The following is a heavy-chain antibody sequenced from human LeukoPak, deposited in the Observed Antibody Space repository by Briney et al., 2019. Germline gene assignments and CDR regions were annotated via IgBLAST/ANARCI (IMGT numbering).Heavy chain of an antibody. V-gene: IGHV4-39*01. CDR1: GGSIISSSYY. D-gene: IGHD6-19*01. CDR2: IYYSGST. CDR3: ARQGYSSGHYNWFDP. Sequence: SETLSLTCTVSGGSIISSSYYWGWIRQPPGKGLEWIGSIYYSGSTYYNPSLKSRVTISVDTSKNQFSLKLSSVTAADTAVYYCARQGYSSGHYNWFDPWGQGTLVTVSS. J-gene: IGHJ5*02.